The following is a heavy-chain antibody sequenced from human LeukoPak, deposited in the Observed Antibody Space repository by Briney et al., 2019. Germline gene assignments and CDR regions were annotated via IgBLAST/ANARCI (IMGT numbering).Heavy chain of an antibody. CDR2: ISAYNGNT. J-gene: IGHJ6*03. CDR1: GYTFTSYG. Sequence: ASVKVSCKASGYTFTSYGISWVRQAPGQGLEWMGWISAYNGNTNYAQKLQGRVTMTTDTSTSTAYMELRSLRSDDTAVYYCARDTDYYGSGSFSSYYYYYYMDVWGKGTTVTVSS. CDR3: ARDTDYYGSGSFSSYYYYYYMDV. D-gene: IGHD3-10*01. V-gene: IGHV1-18*01.